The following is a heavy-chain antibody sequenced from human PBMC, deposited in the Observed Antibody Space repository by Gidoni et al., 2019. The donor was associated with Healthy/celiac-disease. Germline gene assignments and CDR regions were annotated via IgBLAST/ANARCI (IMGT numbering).Heavy chain of an antibody. V-gene: IGHV5-51*01. CDR3: ARLISGSSGYSEYFQH. Sequence: EVQLVQSGAEVKKPGESLQSSCRGPGYSFGSCWIGWVRQIPGKGLEWIGIIHPGDSETRYRPSFQGQVTISADKSISTAYLQWSSLRASDTAMYYCARLISGSSGYSEYFQHWGQGTLVTVSA. J-gene: IGHJ1*01. D-gene: IGHD3-22*01. CDR1: GYSFGSCW. CDR2: IHPGDSET.